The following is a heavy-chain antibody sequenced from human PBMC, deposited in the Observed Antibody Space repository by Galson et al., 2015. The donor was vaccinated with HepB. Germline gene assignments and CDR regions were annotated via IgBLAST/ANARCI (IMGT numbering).Heavy chain of an antibody. CDR1: GYNFTKHW. CDR3: ARPQTAYYNDAFHV. V-gene: IGHV5-51*01. Sequence: QSGAEVKKPGDSLKISCKGSGYNFTKHWIAWVRQTPGKGLEWMGIIYPDDSDTQYSPSFRGRVTVSVDKSIDTAYLQWRSLKASDTAIYYCARPQTAYYNDAFHVWGQGTSVTVSS. CDR2: IYPDDSDT. J-gene: IGHJ3*01. D-gene: IGHD3-9*01.